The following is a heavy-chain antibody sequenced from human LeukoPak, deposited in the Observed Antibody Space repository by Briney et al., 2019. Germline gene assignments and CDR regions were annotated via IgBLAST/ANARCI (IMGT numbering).Heavy chain of an antibody. D-gene: IGHD2-15*01. CDR3: ARGLGGSWNSGYGMDV. Sequence: SETLSLTCAVYGGSFSGYYWSWIRQPPGKGLEWIGEINHSGSTNYNPSHKSRVTISVDTSKNQFSLKLSSVTAADTAVYYCARGLGGSWNSGYGMDVWGQGTTVTVSS. CDR2: INHSGST. CDR1: GGSFSGYY. V-gene: IGHV4-34*01. J-gene: IGHJ6*02.